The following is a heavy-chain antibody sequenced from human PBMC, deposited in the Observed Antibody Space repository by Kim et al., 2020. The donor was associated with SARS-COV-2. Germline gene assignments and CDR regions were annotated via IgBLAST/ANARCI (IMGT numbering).Heavy chain of an antibody. J-gene: IGHJ4*02. V-gene: IGHV4-59*01. Sequence: SETLSPTCTVSGGSISSYYWSWIRQPPGKGLEWIGYIYYSGSTNYNPSLKSRVTISVDTSKNQFSLKLSSVTAADTAVYYCARGSSDYGSGGFDYWGQGT. CDR1: GGSISSYY. D-gene: IGHD3-10*01. CDR2: IYYSGST. CDR3: ARGSSDYGSGGFDY.